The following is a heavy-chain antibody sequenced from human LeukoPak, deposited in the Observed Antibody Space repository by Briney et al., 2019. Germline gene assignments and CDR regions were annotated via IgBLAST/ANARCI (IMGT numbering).Heavy chain of an antibody. CDR2: IYYSGST. CDR3: ARHTYYYDSSGNYPDAFDI. J-gene: IGHJ3*02. D-gene: IGHD3-22*01. V-gene: IGHV4-59*08. Sequence: KPSETLSLTCTVSGGSISSYYWSWIRQPPGKGLEWIGYIYYSGSTNYNPSLKSRVTISVDTSKNQFSLKLSSVTAADTAVYYCARHTYYYDSSGNYPDAFDIWGQGTMVTVSS. CDR1: GGSISSYY.